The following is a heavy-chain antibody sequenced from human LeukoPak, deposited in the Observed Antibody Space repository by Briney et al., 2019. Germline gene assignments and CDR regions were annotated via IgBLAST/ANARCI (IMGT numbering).Heavy chain of an antibody. Sequence: ASVKVSCKASGGTFSTYAINRVRQAPGQGLEWMGRISPILGVANYAQKIQGRVTITADKSTTTAYMELSSLRSEDTAVYYCARDPCGYGRACYWLDPWGQGTLVTVSS. D-gene: IGHD6-13*01. CDR2: ISPILGVA. J-gene: IGHJ5*02. CDR3: ARDPCGYGRACYWLDP. CDR1: GGTFSTYA. V-gene: IGHV1-69*04.